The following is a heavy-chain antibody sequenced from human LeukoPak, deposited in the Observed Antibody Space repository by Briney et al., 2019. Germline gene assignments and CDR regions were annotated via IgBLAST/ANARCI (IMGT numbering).Heavy chain of an antibody. D-gene: IGHD6-13*01. CDR2: INHSGST. J-gene: IGHJ5*02. V-gene: IGHV4-34*01. Sequence: PSETLSLTCAVYGRSFSGYYWSWIRQPPGKGLEWIGEINHSGSTNYNPSLKSRVTISVDTSKNQFSLKLSSVTAADTAVYYCARGRGSSWYRNSWFDPWGQGTLVTVSS. CDR1: GRSFSGYY. CDR3: ARGRGSSWYRNSWFDP.